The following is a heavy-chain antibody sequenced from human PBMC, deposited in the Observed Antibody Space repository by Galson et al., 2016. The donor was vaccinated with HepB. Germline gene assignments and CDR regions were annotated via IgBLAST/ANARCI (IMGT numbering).Heavy chain of an antibody. D-gene: IGHD3-16*01. J-gene: IGHJ4*01. V-gene: IGHV3-11*06. CDR2: ISADGGSS. CDR1: GFSFSDYG. CDR3: ARGGRKFLMLAAATPLDY. Sequence: SLRLSCAASGFSFSDYGIHWVRQAPGKGLELISFISADGGSSNYPDSVRGRFTVSRDNAKNSVYLLMSNLGTEDTGIYYCARGGRKFLMLAAATPLDYWGRGTLVTVSS.